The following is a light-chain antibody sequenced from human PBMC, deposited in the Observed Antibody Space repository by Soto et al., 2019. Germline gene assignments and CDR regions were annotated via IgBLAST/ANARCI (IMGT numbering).Light chain of an antibody. V-gene: IGLV2-8*01. CDR1: SSDVGSYNY. CDR2: EVT. J-gene: IGLJ1*01. Sequence: QSVLTQPPSASGSPGQSVTISCTGTSSDVGSYNYVSWHQQHPGKAPKLMIYEVTKRPSGVPDRFSGSKSGNTASLTVSGLQAEDEADYYCTSYAGSNNFGIFGTGTKVT. CDR3: TSYAGSNNFGI.